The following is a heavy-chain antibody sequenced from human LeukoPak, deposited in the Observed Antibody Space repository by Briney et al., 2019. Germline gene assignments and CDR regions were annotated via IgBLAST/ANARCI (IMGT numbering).Heavy chain of an antibody. CDR2: IYYSGST. Sequence: SETLSLTCTVSGGSISSGGYYWSWIRQHPGKGLEWIGYIYYSGSTYYNPSLKSRGTISVDTSKNQFSLKLSSVTAAEPAVYYCARGTYYYDSSGYYSWGRFVYWGQGTLVTVSS. D-gene: IGHD3-22*01. CDR1: GGSISSGGYY. V-gene: IGHV4-31*03. CDR3: ARGTYYYDSSGYYSWGRFVY. J-gene: IGHJ4*02.